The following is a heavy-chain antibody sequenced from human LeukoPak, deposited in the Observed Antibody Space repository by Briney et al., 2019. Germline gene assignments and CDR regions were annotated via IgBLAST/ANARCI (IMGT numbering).Heavy chain of an antibody. J-gene: IGHJ4*02. Sequence: GGSLRLSCAASGFTFSSYWMHWVRQAPGKGLVWVSRINSDGSSTSYADSVKGRFTISRDNSKNTLYLQMNSLRAEDTAVYYCARAHYYDSKALDYWGQGTLVTVSS. CDR1: GFTFSSYW. CDR2: INSDGSST. V-gene: IGHV3-74*01. CDR3: ARAHYYDSKALDY. D-gene: IGHD3-22*01.